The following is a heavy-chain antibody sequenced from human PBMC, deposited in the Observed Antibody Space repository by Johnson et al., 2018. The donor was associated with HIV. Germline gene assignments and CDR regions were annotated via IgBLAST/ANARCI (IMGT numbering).Heavy chain of an antibody. V-gene: IGHV3-15*01. CDR2: IKRKSDGGTT. CDR3: ARDSTPWGGDYVDYTFDI. Sequence: VRLVESGGGVVQPGRSLRLSCAASGFTFSSYAMHWVRQAPGKGLEWVGRIKRKSDGGTTDYAAPVRGRFTISREDSKNTVYLQMNSLRAEDTAVYYCARDSTPWGGDYVDYTFDIWGQGTMVTVSS. D-gene: IGHD4-17*01. J-gene: IGHJ3*02. CDR1: GFTFSSYA.